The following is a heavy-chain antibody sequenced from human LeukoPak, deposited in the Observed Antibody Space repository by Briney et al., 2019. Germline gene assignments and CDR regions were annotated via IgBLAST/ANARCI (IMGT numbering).Heavy chain of an antibody. Sequence: GGSLRLSCAASGFSFSDAWMSWVRQIPGKGLEWVGRIESKTDGWTTDYAAPVKGRFTIAREDSRKTLYLQMNSLKSEDTAVYYCTTYGSGRKFDYWGQGILVTVSS. V-gene: IGHV3-15*04. D-gene: IGHD3-10*01. CDR3: TTYGSGRKFDY. CDR1: GFSFSDAW. J-gene: IGHJ4*02. CDR2: IESKTDGWTT.